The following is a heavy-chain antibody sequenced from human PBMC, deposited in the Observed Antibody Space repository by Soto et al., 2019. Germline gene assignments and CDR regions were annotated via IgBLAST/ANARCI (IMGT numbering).Heavy chain of an antibody. CDR3: ARDCITMVRGTNYYYMDV. D-gene: IGHD3-10*01. Sequence: QVQLVQSGAEVKKPGASVKVSCKASGYTFTSYGISWVRQAPGQGLEWMGWISAYNGNTNYAQKLQGRVTMTTDTSTSTAYMELRSLRSDDTAVYYCARDCITMVRGTNYYYMDVWGKGTTVTVSS. V-gene: IGHV1-18*01. CDR2: ISAYNGNT. CDR1: GYTFTSYG. J-gene: IGHJ6*03.